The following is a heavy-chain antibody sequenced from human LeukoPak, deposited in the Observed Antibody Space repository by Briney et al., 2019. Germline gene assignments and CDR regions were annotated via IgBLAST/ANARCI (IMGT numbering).Heavy chain of an antibody. V-gene: IGHV3-48*01. CDR3: ANGGGGF. J-gene: IGHJ4*02. Sequence: GGSLRLSCAASGFTFSSYAMSWVRQAPGKGLGWISYISTSSSTIYYADSVKGRFTISRDNSKKTVYLQMNSLRVEDTAVYYCANGGGGFWGQGTLVTVSS. D-gene: IGHD3-16*01. CDR2: ISTSSSTI. CDR1: GFTFSSYA.